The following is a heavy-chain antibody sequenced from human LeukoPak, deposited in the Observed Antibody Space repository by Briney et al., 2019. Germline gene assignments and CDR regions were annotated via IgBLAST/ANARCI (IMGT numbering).Heavy chain of an antibody. CDR1: GFTVSSNY. Sequence: PGVSLRLSCAASGFTVSSNYMSWVRQAPGKGLEWVSVIYSGGSTYYADSVKGRFTISRDNSKNTLYLQMNSLRAEDTAVYYCARGSSTSCLDYWGQGTLVTVSS. J-gene: IGHJ4*02. CDR3: ARGSSTSCLDY. CDR2: IYSGGST. D-gene: IGHD2-2*01. V-gene: IGHV3-66*01.